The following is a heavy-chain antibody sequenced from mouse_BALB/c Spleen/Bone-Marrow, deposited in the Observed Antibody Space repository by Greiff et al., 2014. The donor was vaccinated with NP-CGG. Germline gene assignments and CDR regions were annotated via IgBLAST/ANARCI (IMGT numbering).Heavy chain of an antibody. CDR2: IAPGSGST. CDR1: GYTFTSYW. V-gene: IGHV1S41*01. D-gene: IGHD2-10*02. Sequence: DLVKPGASVKLSCKASGYTFTSYWINWIKQRPGQGLEGIGRIAPGSGSTYYNEMFKGKATLTVDTSSSTAYIQLSSLSSEDSAVYFCARGYGNSAWFAYWGQGTLVTVSA. J-gene: IGHJ3*01. CDR3: ARGYGNSAWFAY.